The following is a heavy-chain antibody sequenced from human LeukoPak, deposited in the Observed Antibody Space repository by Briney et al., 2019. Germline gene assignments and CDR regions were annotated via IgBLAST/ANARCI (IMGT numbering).Heavy chain of an antibody. CDR2: INPNNGGT. J-gene: IGHJ6*02. Sequence: ASVKVSCKASGYTFTGYYMHWVRQAPGQGLEWMGWINPNNGGTNYAQKFQGRVTMTRDTSISTAYMELSRLRSDDTAVYYCARGDFWSGYYHGMDVWGQGTTVTVSS. D-gene: IGHD3-3*01. V-gene: IGHV1-2*02. CDR1: GYTFTGYY. CDR3: ARGDFWSGYYHGMDV.